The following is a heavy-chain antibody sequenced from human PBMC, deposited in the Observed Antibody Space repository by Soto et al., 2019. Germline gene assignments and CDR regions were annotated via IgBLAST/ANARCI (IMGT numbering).Heavy chain of an antibody. CDR3: ARGQGYYYYYYGMDV. Sequence: ASVKVSCKASGYTFTSYAMHWVRQAPGQRLEWMGWINAGNGNTKYSQKFQGRVTITRDTSASTAYMELSSLRSEDTAVYYCARGQGYYYYYYGMDVWGQGTTVTVSS. J-gene: IGHJ6*02. V-gene: IGHV1-3*01. CDR1: GYTFTSYA. CDR2: INAGNGNT.